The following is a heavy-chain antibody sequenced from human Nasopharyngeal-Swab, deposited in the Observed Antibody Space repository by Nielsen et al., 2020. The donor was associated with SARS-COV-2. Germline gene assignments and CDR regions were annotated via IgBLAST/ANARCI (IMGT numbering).Heavy chain of an antibody. CDR1: GGSLSIGGYY. CDR3: ARLRGLLVDY. J-gene: IGHJ4*02. Sequence: SCTVSGGSLSIGGYYWNWIRQHPGKGLEWIAYIYYSGSAYYNPSFKSRVTISVDTSKNQFSLKLSSVTAADTAVYYCARLRGLLVDYWGQGTLVTVSS. CDR2: IYYSGSA. D-gene: IGHD2-15*01. V-gene: IGHV4-31*02.